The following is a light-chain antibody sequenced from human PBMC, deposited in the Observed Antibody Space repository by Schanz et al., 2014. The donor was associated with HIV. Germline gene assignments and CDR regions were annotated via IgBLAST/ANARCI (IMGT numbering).Light chain of an antibody. CDR3: QQSFSTPPYT. CDR2: GAS. J-gene: IGKJ2*01. CDR1: QSISSW. V-gene: IGKV1-39*01. Sequence: DIQMTQSPSTLSASVGDRVTITCRASQSISSWLAWYQQKPGKAPKLLITGASDLQAGVPSRFSGRASGTSFTLTINSLQPEDFATYYCQQSFSTPPYTFGQGTKLEIK.